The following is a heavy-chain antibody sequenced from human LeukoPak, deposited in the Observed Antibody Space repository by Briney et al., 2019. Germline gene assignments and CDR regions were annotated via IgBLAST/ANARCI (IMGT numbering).Heavy chain of an antibody. V-gene: IGHV3-74*01. CDR3: ARGPGSSGGAYVGDY. CDR2: IVGGGSST. CDR1: GFTFSYHS. Sequence: PGGSLRLSCGASGFTFSYHSMHWVRQVPGRGLLWVSRIVGGGSSTSYADSVKGRFSISRDNAKSTLYLQMSSLRAEDTAVYYCARGPGSSGGAYVGDYWGPGTLVTVSS. D-gene: IGHD3-22*01. J-gene: IGHJ4*01.